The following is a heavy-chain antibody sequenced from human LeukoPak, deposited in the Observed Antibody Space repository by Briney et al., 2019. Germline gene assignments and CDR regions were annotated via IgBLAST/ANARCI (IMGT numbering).Heavy chain of an antibody. Sequence: ASVKVSCKPSGYIFADFGVSWVRQAPGQGLEWMGWISAFNGNAAYAQNLQGRVTMTTDTSTNTAYMELTSLRSDDTAVYYCARSSAILAGFRTAFFDYWGQGTLVTVSS. V-gene: IGHV1-18*01. CDR1: GYIFADFG. CDR3: ARSSAILAGFRTAFFDY. CDR2: ISAFNGNA. J-gene: IGHJ4*02. D-gene: IGHD3-9*01.